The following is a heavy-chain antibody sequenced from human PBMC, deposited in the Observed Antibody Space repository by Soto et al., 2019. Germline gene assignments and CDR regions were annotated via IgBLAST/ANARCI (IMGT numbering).Heavy chain of an antibody. Sequence: SETLSLTCTVSGGSISSGGYYWSWIRQHPGKGLEWIGYIYYSGSTYYNPSLKSRVTISVDTSKNQFSLKLSSVTAADTAVYYCATYLPSVLYDSSGSDAFDIWGQGTMVTVSS. J-gene: IGHJ3*02. V-gene: IGHV4-31*03. CDR1: GGSISSGGYY. CDR2: IYYSGST. CDR3: ATYLPSVLYDSSGSDAFDI. D-gene: IGHD3-22*01.